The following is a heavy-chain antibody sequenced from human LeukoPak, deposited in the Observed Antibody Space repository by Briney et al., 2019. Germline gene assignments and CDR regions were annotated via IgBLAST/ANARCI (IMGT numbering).Heavy chain of an antibody. D-gene: IGHD2-21*01. V-gene: IGHV4-30-4*01. CDR3: ARVGGADNDIDY. CDR2: IYYSGST. Sequence: SETLSLTRTVSGGSISSGDYYWSWIRQPPGKGLEWIGYIYYSGSTYYNPSLKSRVTISVDTSKNQFSLKLSSVTAADTAVYYCARVGGADNDIDYWGQGTLVTVSS. J-gene: IGHJ4*02. CDR1: GGSISSGDYY.